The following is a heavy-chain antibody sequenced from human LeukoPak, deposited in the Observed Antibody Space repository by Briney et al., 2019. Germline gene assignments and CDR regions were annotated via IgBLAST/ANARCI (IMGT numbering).Heavy chain of an antibody. V-gene: IGHV4-61*02. CDR2: IYSGGST. D-gene: IGHD6-6*01. CDR3: ARESIAAFDY. J-gene: IGHJ4*02. Sequence: SQTLSLTCTVSGDSTSSGAYYWSWIRQPAGKGLEWIGRIYSGGSTNYNPSLKSRVTISVDTSKNQFSLKLSSVTAADTAVYYCARESIAAFDYWGQGTLVTVSS. CDR1: GDSTSSGAYY.